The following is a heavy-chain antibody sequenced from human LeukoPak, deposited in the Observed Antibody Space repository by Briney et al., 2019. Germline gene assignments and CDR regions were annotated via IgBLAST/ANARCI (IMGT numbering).Heavy chain of an antibody. CDR1: GFTFSSSW. J-gene: IGHJ4*02. Sequence: GGSLRLSCAASGFTFSSSWMHWVRQAPGKGLEWVSYISSSSSTINYADSVKGRFTISRDNAKNSLYLQMNSLRAEDTAVYYCARDSNSCFDYWGQGTLVTVSS. V-gene: IGHV3-48*04. D-gene: IGHD6-13*01. CDR3: ARDSNSCFDY. CDR2: ISSSSSTI.